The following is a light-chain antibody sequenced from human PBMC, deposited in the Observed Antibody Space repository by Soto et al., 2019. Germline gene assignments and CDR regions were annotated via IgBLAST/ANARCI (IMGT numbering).Light chain of an antibody. CDR3: QQSYTRPT. J-gene: IGKJ5*01. Sequence: DIRMAQSPSSLSASVGDRVTLTCGASETISNYLNWYKQKPGKAPELLIDAASSLQKGVPSRFSGSGSGTDFTLTITSVQPEDSATYYCQQSYTRPTFGQGTRLEI. CDR2: AAS. V-gene: IGKV1-39*01. CDR1: ETISNY.